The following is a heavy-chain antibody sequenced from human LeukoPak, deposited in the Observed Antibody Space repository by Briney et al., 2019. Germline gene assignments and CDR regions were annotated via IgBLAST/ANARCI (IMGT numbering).Heavy chain of an antibody. D-gene: IGHD1-7*01. V-gene: IGHV3-53*01. CDR2: IYSGGST. Sequence: GGSLRLSCAASGFTVSSNYMSWVRQAPGKGLEWVSVIYSGGSTYYADSVKGRFTISRDNSKNTLHLQMNSLRAEDTAVYYCASGITGTYFDYWGQGTLVTVSS. CDR3: ASGITGTYFDY. J-gene: IGHJ4*02. CDR1: GFTVSSNY.